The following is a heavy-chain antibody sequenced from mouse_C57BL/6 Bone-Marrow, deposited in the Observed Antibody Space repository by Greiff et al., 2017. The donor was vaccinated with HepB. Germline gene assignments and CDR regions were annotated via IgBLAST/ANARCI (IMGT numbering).Heavy chain of an antibody. V-gene: IGHV1-9*01. CDR3: ARAGNYYGSSTWFAY. CDR2: ILPGSGST. J-gene: IGHJ3*01. CDR1: GYTFTGYW. Sequence: QVQLQQSGAELMKPGASVKLSCKATGYTFTGYWIEWVKQRPGHGLEWIGEILPGSGSTNYNEKFKGKATFTADTSSNTAYMQLSSLITEDSAIYYCARAGNYYGSSTWFAYWGQGTLVTVSA. D-gene: IGHD1-1*01.